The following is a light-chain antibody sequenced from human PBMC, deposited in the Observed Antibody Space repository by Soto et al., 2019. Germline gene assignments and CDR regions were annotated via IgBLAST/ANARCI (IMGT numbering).Light chain of an antibody. CDR2: TGS. J-gene: IGKJ1*01. CDR1: QAIDSW. V-gene: IGKV1-12*01. CDR3: QQTLSFPPT. Sequence: DIQMTQSPSSVSASVGDRVTIXXRASQAIDSWLAWYQQKPGEAPKVXIFTGSLLHSGVPPRFSGSGSGTDFTLTISSLQPEDFATYYCQQTLSFPPTFGQGTKVDIK.